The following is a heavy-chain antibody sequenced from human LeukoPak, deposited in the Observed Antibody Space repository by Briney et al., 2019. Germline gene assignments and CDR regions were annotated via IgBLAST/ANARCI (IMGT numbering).Heavy chain of an antibody. CDR2: IYASGST. J-gene: IGHJ5*02. CDR3: TRGESGYTYGHGWFDP. CDR1: GGSISSYY. V-gene: IGHV4-4*07. D-gene: IGHD5-18*01. Sequence: SETLSLTCTVSGGSISSYYWNWIRQPAGKGLEWIGRIYASGSTNYNPSLKSRVTMSVDTSKNQFSLKLSSVTAADTAVYYCTRGESGYTYGHGWFDPWGQGTLVTVSS.